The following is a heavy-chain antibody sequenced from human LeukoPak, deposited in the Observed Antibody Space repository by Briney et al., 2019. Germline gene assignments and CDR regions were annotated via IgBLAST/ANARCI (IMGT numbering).Heavy chain of an antibody. J-gene: IGHJ6*03. V-gene: IGHV4-59*12. CDR3: ARDRYYYGSGSYPYMDV. CDR1: GGSISSYY. CDR2: IYYSGST. D-gene: IGHD3-10*01. Sequence: SETLSLTCTVSGGSISSYYWSWIRQPPGKGLKWIGYIYYSGSTSYSPSLRSRVTISVDTSKNQFSLKVSSVTAADTAVYYCARDRYYYGSGSYPYMDVWGKGTTVTISS.